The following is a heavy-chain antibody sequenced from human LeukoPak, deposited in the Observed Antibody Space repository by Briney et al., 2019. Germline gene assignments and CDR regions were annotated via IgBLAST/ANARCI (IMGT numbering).Heavy chain of an antibody. Sequence: PSQTLSLTCAISGDSVSSNSAAWNWIRQSPSRGLEWLGRTYYRSKWYNDYAVSVKSRITINPDTSKNQFSLQLNSVTPEDTAVYYCARGRLVEMATTYYFDYWGQGTLVTVSS. V-gene: IGHV6-1*01. CDR1: GDSVSSNSAA. CDR3: ARGRLVEMATTYYFDY. J-gene: IGHJ4*02. D-gene: IGHD5-24*01. CDR2: TYYRSKWYN.